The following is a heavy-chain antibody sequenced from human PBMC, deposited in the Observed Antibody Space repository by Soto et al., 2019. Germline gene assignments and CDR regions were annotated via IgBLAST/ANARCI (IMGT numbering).Heavy chain of an antibody. CDR3: AKEDRGYSYDYVGGY. CDR1: GGSIRSSSYY. J-gene: IGHJ4*02. D-gene: IGHD3-16*01. V-gene: IGHV4-39*02. Sequence: SETLSLTCTVSGGSIRSSSYYWGWIRQPPGKGLEWIGSIYYSGSTFYSPSLKSRVTMSIDTSKNQFSLKLNSVTAADTAVYYCAKEDRGYSYDYVGGYWGQGTLVTVSS. CDR2: IYYSGST.